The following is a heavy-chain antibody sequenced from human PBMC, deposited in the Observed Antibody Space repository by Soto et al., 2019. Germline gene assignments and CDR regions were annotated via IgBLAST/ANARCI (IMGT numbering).Heavy chain of an antibody. V-gene: IGHV4-4*02. Sequence: PSETLSLTCAVSGGSISSSNWWSWVRQPPGKGLEWIGEIYHSGSTNYNPSLKSRVTISVDKSKNQFSLKLSSVTAADTAVYYCARVGNFGYDSSGYWGQGTLVTVSS. J-gene: IGHJ4*02. CDR2: IYHSGST. CDR1: GGSISSSNW. CDR3: ARVGNFGYDSSGY. D-gene: IGHD3-22*01.